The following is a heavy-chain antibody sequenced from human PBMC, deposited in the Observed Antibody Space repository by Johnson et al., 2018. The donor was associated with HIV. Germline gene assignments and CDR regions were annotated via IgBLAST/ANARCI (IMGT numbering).Heavy chain of an antibody. CDR3: AKDLTYYNFWSGYWGDAFDI. J-gene: IGHJ3*02. V-gene: IGHV3-15*01. CDR2: IKSKTDGGTT. Sequence: VKLVESGGGLVQPGGSLRLSCAASGFTFSNAWMSWVRQAPGKGLEWVGRIKSKTDGGTTDYAAPVKGRFTISRDDSKNTLYLQMNSLKTEDTAVYYCAKDLTYYNFWSGYWGDAFDIWGQGTMVTVSS. D-gene: IGHD3-3*01. CDR1: GFTFSNAW.